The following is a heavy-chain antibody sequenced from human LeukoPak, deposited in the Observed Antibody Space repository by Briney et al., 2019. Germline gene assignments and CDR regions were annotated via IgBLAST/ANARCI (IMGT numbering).Heavy chain of an antibody. CDR1: GFTFSSYA. Sequence: GGSLRLSCAASGFTFSSYAMSWVRQAPGKGLEWVSAISGSGGSTYYADSVKGRFTISRDNSKNTLYLQMNSLRAEDTAVYYCAKGRKGSVVIRHYYYYMDVWGKGTTVTVSS. D-gene: IGHD3-22*01. J-gene: IGHJ6*03. CDR3: AKGRKGSVVIRHYYYYMDV. V-gene: IGHV3-23*01. CDR2: ISGSGGST.